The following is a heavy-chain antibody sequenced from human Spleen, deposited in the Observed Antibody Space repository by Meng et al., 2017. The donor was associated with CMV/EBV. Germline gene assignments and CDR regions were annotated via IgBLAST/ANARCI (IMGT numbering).Heavy chain of an antibody. CDR2: SSSSRSSI. D-gene: IGHD3-3*01. J-gene: IGHJ4*02. CDR1: GFTFSSYS. CDR3: ARDEAIFGVVPTYFDN. V-gene: IGHV3-48*04. Sequence: GESLKISCAASGFTFSSYSMNWVRQAPGKGLEWVSYSSSSRSSIYYADYVKGRFTISRDNAKNSLYLQMNRLRAEDTAVYYCARDEAIFGVVPTYFDNWGQGTLVTVSS.